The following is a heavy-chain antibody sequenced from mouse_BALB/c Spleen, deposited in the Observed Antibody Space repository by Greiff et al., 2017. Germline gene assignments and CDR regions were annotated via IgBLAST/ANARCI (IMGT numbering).Heavy chain of an antibody. CDR2: SRNKANDYTT. V-gene: IGHV7-1*02. J-gene: IGHJ1*01. Sequence: EVNVVESGGGLVQPGGSLRLSCATSGFTFSDFYMEWVRQPPGKRLEWIAASRNKANDYTTEYSASVKGRFFVSRDTSQSILYLQMNALRAEDTAIYYCARGDDYGSSYWYFDVWGAGTTVTVSS. CDR1: GFTFSDFY. CDR3: ARGDDYGSSYWYFDV. D-gene: IGHD1-1*01.